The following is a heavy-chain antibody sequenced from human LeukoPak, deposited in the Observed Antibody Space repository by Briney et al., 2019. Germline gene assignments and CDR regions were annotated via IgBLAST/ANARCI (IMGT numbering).Heavy chain of an antibody. V-gene: IGHV3-74*01. CDR1: GFAFSRYW. CDR3: ASLVVTDDWAFDI. CDR2: IYTDGTTK. D-gene: IGHD2-21*02. Sequence: GGSLRLSCAASGFAFSRYWMHWIRQAPGKGLVWVSAIYTDGTTKRYADSVKGRFTISRDNAKNTLHLQMNSLSVEDTAVYYCASLVVTDDWAFDIWGQGTMVTVS. J-gene: IGHJ3*02.